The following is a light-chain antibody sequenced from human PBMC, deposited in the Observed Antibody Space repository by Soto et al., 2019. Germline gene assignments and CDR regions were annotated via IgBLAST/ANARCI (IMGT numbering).Light chain of an antibody. Sequence: DIKMTKSPSALSASVGDRVTSTCRASQSISNYLNWYQQKPGKAPKLLIYAASSLQSGVPSRFSGSGSGTDFTLTISSLQPGDFATYYCQQTFSFPITFGQGTRLEIK. CDR2: AAS. CDR1: QSISNY. V-gene: IGKV1-39*01. CDR3: QQTFSFPIT. J-gene: IGKJ5*01.